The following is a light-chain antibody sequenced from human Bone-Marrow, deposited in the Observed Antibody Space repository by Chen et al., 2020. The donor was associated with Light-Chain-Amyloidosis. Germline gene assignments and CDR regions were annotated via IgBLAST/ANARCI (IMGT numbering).Light chain of an antibody. CDR1: SSDTGGYNF. V-gene: IGLV2-14*01. Sequence: QSALPQPASVSASPGPSIAISCTRASSDTGGYNFVFWYQKHSGKAPNLSLYEVSNRPSGVSRRFSGSKSGDTASMTISGLQPEDEADYYCSSYTTSTTWVFGGGTKLTVL. CDR2: EVS. J-gene: IGLJ3*02. CDR3: SSYTTSTTWV.